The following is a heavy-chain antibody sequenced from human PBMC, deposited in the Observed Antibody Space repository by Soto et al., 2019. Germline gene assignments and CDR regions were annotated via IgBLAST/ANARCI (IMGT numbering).Heavy chain of an antibody. Sequence: VQLVQSGAEVKRPGSSVKVSCKAPVGTFSDYNIAWVRQARGQGLEWMGRIIPKLGITNYAHKFQARVRITADKATSTAYRELTSMTYEDTAVYFCARVERTRTTNFDHYKDVWGEGTSVTVS. CDR3: ARVERTRTTNFDHYKDV. V-gene: IGHV1-69*02. D-gene: IGHD3-9*01. CDR1: VGTFSDYN. J-gene: IGHJ6*03. CDR2: IIPKLGIT.